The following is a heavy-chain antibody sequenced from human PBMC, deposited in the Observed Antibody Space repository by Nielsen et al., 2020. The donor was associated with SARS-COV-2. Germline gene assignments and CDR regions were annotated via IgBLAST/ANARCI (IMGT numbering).Heavy chain of an antibody. V-gene: IGHV5-10-1*01. CDR2: IDPSDSYT. CDR1: GYSFTSYW. Sequence: KVSCKGSGYSFTSYWISWVRQMPGKGLEWMGRIDPSDSYTNYSPSFQGHVTISADKSISTAYLQWSSLKASDTAMYYCAREYSRSGNWFDPWGQGSLVTVSS. J-gene: IGHJ5*02. D-gene: IGHD6-6*01. CDR3: AREYSRSGNWFDP.